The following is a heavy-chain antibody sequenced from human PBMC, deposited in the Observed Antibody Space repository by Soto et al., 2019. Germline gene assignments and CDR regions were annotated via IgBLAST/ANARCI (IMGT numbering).Heavy chain of an antibody. V-gene: IGHV3-30-3*01. J-gene: IGHJ4*02. CDR1: GFTFSSYA. CDR2: ISYDGSNK. CDR3: ARQDYTDYYFDY. D-gene: IGHD4-4*01. Sequence: QVQLAESGGGVVQPGKSLRLSCAASGFTFSSYAMHWVRQAPGKGLEWVAVISYDGSNKYYADSVKGRFTISRDNSKNTLYLQMNSLRAEDTAVYYCARQDYTDYYFDYWGQGTLVTVSS.